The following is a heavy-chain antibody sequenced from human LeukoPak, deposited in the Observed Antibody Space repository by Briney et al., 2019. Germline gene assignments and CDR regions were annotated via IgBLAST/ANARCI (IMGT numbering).Heavy chain of an antibody. D-gene: IGHD2-2*02. CDR1: GYTFTGYY. Sequence: GASVKVSCKASGYTFTGYYIHWVRQAPGQGLEWMGWINPNSGGTNYAEKFQGRVTMTRDTSISTAYMELSRLRSDDTAVYYCAREGEYCSSTSCYISLAQYNWFDPWGQGTLVTVSS. CDR2: INPNSGGT. CDR3: AREGEYCSSTSCYISLAQYNWFDP. J-gene: IGHJ5*02. V-gene: IGHV1-2*02.